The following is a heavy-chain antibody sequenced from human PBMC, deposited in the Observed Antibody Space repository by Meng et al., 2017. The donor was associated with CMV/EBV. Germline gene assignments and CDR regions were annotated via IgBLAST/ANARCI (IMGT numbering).Heavy chain of an antibody. D-gene: IGHD3-10*01. V-gene: IGHV3-30*18. CDR1: FNSFG. J-gene: IGHJ4*02. CDR3: AKPFGYYGSGNFEKYYFES. CDR2: ISYDGSKK. Sequence: FNSFGVHWVRQAPGRGLGWVEVISYDGSKKFYADSVRGRFTISRDNSKDTLYLQMDSPRVEDTALYYCAKPFGYYGSGNFEKYYFESWGQGTLVTVSS.